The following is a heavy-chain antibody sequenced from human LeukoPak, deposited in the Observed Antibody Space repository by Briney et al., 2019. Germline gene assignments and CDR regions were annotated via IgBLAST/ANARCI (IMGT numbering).Heavy chain of an antibody. CDR3: ARRVRSADHRCDY. D-gene: IGHD1-14*01. J-gene: IGHJ4*02. CDR1: GASISSSSYY. Sequence: ASETLSLTCTVSGASISSSSYYWGWIRQPPGKGLEWIGSIYYSGSTYYNPSLKSRVTISVDTSKNQFSLQVTSVTAADTAVYYCARRVRSADHRCDYWGQGTLVTVSS. V-gene: IGHV4-39*07. CDR2: IYYSGST.